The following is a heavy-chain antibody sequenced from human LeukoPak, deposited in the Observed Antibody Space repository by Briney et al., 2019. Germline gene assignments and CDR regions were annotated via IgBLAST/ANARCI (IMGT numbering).Heavy chain of an antibody. CDR1: CGSFSGYY. Sequence: PSETLSLTCSVYCGSFSGYYWSWIRQPPGKGLEWIGEINHSGSTNYNPSLKSRVTISVDTSKNQFSLKLSSVTAADTAVYYCARAANLYCSGGSCYSSDAFDIWGQGTMVTVSS. J-gene: IGHJ3*02. CDR3: ARAANLYCSGGSCYSSDAFDI. CDR2: INHSGST. V-gene: IGHV4-34*01. D-gene: IGHD2-15*01.